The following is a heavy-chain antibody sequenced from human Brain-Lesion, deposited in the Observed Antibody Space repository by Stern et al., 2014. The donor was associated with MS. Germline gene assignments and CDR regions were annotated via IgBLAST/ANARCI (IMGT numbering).Heavy chain of an antibody. CDR1: GFTFGNYW. Sequence: EVKLVEPGGGLVQPGGSLTISCTAAGFTFGNYWMTWVRQAPGKGLELGANLKEDGTEKNYVDSGKGLFTISRDNARNSLYLQMNSLRVEDTALYYCARVYNTIYGIVTQRGSGMDVWGQGTTVIVSS. D-gene: IGHD3-3*01. CDR2: LKEDGTEK. CDR3: ARVYNTIYGIVTQRGSGMDV. V-gene: IGHV3-7*01. J-gene: IGHJ6*02.